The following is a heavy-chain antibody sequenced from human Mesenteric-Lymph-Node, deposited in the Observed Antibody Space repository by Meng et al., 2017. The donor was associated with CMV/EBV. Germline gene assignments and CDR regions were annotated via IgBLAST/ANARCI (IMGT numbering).Heavy chain of an antibody. Sequence: GSLRLSCTVSGGSISSSNYYWGWIRQPPGKGLEWIGSVYHSGTNYYRPSPTSRVTISIDTSKNQFSLNLNSVTAADTAVYYCAREFHDTLTGYSHYFDSWGQGMLVTVSS. V-gene: IGHV4-39*07. D-gene: IGHD3-9*01. CDR2: VYHSGTN. CDR1: GGSISSSNYY. CDR3: AREFHDTLTGYSHYFDS. J-gene: IGHJ4*02.